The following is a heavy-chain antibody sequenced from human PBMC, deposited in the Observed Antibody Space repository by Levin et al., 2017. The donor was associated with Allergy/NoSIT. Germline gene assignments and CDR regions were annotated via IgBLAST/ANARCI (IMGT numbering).Heavy chain of an antibody. J-gene: IGHJ4*02. D-gene: IGHD3-10*01. Sequence: PSETLSLTCAVYGGSFSGYYWSWIRQPPGKGLEWIGEINHSGSTNYNPSLKSRVTISVDTSKNQFSLKLSSVTAADTAVYYCAGTRGVRGVVDYWGQGTLVTVSS. CDR2: INHSGST. V-gene: IGHV4-34*01. CDR1: GGSFSGYY. CDR3: AGTRGVRGVVDY.